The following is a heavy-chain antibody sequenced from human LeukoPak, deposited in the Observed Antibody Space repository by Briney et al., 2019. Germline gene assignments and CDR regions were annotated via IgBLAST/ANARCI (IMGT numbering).Heavy chain of an antibody. CDR3: AKDFGSGYFSYYFDY. J-gene: IGHJ4*02. D-gene: IGHD3-22*01. Sequence: PVGSLRLSCAASGLTFSTYVMTWVRQAPGKGLEWVSAISGSGGSTYYADSVKGRFTISRDNSKNTLYLQMNSLRAEDTAVYYCAKDFGSGYFSYYFDYWGQGTLVTVSP. V-gene: IGHV3-23*01. CDR2: ISGSGGST. CDR1: GLTFSTYV.